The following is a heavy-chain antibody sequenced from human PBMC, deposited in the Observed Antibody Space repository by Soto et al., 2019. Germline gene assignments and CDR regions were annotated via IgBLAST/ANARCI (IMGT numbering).Heavy chain of an antibody. CDR2: ISHRGST. CDR3: ARVQIPKTGIDL. D-gene: IGHD1-1*01. V-gene: IGHV4-34*01. CDR1: DGCCSGDF. J-gene: IGHJ4*02. Sequence: SENLSLTCAVSDGCCSGDFCSWVRQPPAKGLEWIGEISHRGSTSYNPSLKRRVTISVDTSKNQFSLKLTSATAADTAFYYCARVQIPKTGIDLWGLGALVTVS.